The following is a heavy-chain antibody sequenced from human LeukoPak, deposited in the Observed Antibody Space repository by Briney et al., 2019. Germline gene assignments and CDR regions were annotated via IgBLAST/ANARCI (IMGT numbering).Heavy chain of an antibody. V-gene: IGHV3-21*04. CDR1: GFTFSSYS. CDR2: ISSSSSSI. CDR3: ARDFEGHYYGSGIAPPYYYYYMDV. Sequence: GGSLRLSCAASGFTFSSYSMNWVRQAPGKGLEWVSSISSSSSSIYYADSVKGRFTISRDNAKNSLYLQMDSLRSDDTAVYYCARDFEGHYYGSGIAPPYYYYYMDVWGKGTTVTISS. D-gene: IGHD3-10*01. J-gene: IGHJ6*03.